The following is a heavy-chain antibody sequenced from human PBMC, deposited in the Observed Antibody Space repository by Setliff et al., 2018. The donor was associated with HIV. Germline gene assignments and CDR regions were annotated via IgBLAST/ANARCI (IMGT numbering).Heavy chain of an antibody. Sequence: ASVKVSCKASGYNFGIYFMHWVRQAPGKGLEWMGRIDPEDGETIYGAKFQGRVTMTADTSAATAYMVLSSLRSEDTALYYCGTVRIAVPDDFDFWGQGTLVTVSS. D-gene: IGHD6-19*01. CDR2: IDPEDGET. CDR3: GTVRIAVPDDFDF. J-gene: IGHJ4*02. V-gene: IGHV1-69-2*01. CDR1: GYNFGIYF.